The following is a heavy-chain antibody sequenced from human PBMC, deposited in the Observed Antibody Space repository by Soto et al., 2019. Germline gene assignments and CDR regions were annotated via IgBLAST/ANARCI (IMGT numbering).Heavy chain of an antibody. J-gene: IGHJ5*02. D-gene: IGHD3-22*01. V-gene: IGHV1-24*01. CDR2: FDPEDGET. CDR1: GYTLTELS. Sequence: ASVKVSCKVSGYTLTELSMHWVRQAPGKGLEWMGGFDPEDGETIYAQKFQGRVTMTEDTSTDTAYMELSSLRSEDTAVYYCATPKNYYDSSGYFAPNSFDPWGQGTLVTVSS. CDR3: ATPKNYYDSSGYFAPNSFDP.